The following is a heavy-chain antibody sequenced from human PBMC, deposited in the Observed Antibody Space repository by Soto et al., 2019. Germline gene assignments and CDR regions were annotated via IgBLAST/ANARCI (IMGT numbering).Heavy chain of an antibody. CDR1: GFTFDDYA. J-gene: IGHJ3*02. Sequence: GGSLRLSCAASGFTFDDYAMHWVRQAPGKGLEWVSGISWNSGSIGYADSVKGRFTISRDNAKNSLYLQMNSLRAEDTALYYCAKLQAVAGNGRKRHAFDIWGQGTMVTVSS. CDR2: ISWNSGSI. V-gene: IGHV3-9*01. CDR3: AKLQAVAGNGRKRHAFDI. D-gene: IGHD6-19*01.